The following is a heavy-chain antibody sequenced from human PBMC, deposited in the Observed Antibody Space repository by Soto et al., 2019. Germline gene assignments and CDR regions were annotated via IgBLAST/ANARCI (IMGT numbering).Heavy chain of an antibody. CDR3: ASGASRWYPYFVDS. J-gene: IGHJ4*02. Sequence: QAQVVQSGAEVRKPGSSVKLSCKASEGTFNSYAIAWVRQAPGQGLEWMGGIIPYYNTLNYAQKFQDRVTIPADDSTNTVYMELSSLRSADTAVYFWASGASRWYPYFVDSWAQGTLVSVSS. CDR2: IIPYYNTL. D-gene: IGHD6-13*01. CDR1: EGTFNSYA. V-gene: IGHV1-69*01.